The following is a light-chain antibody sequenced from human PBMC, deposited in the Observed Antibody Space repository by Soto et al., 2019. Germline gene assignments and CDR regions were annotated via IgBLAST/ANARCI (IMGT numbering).Light chain of an antibody. CDR1: QSVSSSY. CDR2: GAS. J-gene: IGKJ1*01. CDR3: QQYGSSPWT. V-gene: IGKV3-20*01. Sequence: EIVLTQSPGTLSLSPGERATLSCRASQSVSSSYLAWYQQKPGQAPRLLLYGASSRATGIPDMFSGSGSGPDFPLTISRLEPEGFAVYYCQQYGSSPWTFGQGTKVEIK.